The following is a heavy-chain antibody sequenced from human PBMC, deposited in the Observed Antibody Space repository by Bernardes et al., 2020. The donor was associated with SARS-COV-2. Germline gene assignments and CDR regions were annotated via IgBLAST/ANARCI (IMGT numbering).Heavy chain of an antibody. J-gene: IGHJ4*02. Sequence: VWSLSLSCAASGLTFSSFWMHWVRQVPGKGLVWVSRINEDGTITDYADSVKGRFTISRDNAKNTLFLHMNSLRAEDTAVYYCARDVVGKEDFWGPGTLVTVSS. D-gene: IGHD2-15*01. CDR2: INEDGTIT. CDR3: ARDVVGKEDF. V-gene: IGHV3-74*01. CDR1: GLTFSSFW.